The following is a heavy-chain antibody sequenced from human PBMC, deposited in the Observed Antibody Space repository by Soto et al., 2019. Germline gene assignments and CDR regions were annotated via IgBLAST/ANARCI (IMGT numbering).Heavy chain of an antibody. J-gene: IGHJ6*02. CDR3: ARDRLVVVSFYYYYYGMDV. CDR2: INPNSGGT. CDR1: GYTFTGYY. V-gene: IGHV1-2*04. Sequence: GASVKVSCKASGYTFTGYYMHWVRQAPGQGLEWMGWINPNSGGTNYAQKFQGWVAMTRDTSISTAYMELSRLRSDDTAVYYCARDRLVVVSFYYYYYGMDVWGQGTTVTVSS. D-gene: IGHD6-25*01.